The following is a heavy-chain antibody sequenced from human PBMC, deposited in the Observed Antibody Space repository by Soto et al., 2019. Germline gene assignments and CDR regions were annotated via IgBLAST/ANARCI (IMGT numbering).Heavy chain of an antibody. CDR2: MNPNSGNT. J-gene: IGHJ3*02. D-gene: IGHD3-10*01. CDR1: GYTFTSYD. V-gene: IGHV1-8*01. CDR3: ARGPGGDYYGSGRLNRAFDN. Sequence: QVQLVQSGAEVKKPGASVKVSCKASGYTFTSYDINWVRQATGQGLEWMGWMNPNSGNTGYAQKFQGRVHMTRNHPIRTAYMGLSSLGSEDTGVYYCARGPGGDYYGSGRLNRAFDNLGQGTMVTVSS.